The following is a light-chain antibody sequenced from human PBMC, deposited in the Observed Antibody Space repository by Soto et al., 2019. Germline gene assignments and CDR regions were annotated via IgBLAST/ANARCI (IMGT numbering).Light chain of an antibody. CDR3: CSYAGSYTVV. CDR2: DVS. J-gene: IGLJ2*01. V-gene: IGLV2-11*01. CDR1: SSDVGGYNY. Sequence: QSALTQPRSVSGSPGQSVTISCTGSSSDVGGYNYVSWYQQHPGHAPKLMIYDVSKRPSGVPDRFSGSKSGNTASLTISGLQAEDEADYYCCSYAGSYTVVFGGGTKLTVL.